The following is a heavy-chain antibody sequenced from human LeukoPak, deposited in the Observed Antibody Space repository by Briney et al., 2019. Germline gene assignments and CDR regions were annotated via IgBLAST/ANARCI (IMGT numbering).Heavy chain of an antibody. V-gene: IGHV3-74*01. Sequence: PGGSLRLSCAASGFNFASNWMHWVRQTPGKGLMWVSRINSGGSGTSYADSVEGRFTISRDNAKNTLYLQMNSLRVEDTAVYYCARGRPHGNDYWGQGTLVTVSS. CDR3: ARGRPHGNDY. CDR1: GFNFASNW. CDR2: INSGGSGT. J-gene: IGHJ4*02. D-gene: IGHD4-23*01.